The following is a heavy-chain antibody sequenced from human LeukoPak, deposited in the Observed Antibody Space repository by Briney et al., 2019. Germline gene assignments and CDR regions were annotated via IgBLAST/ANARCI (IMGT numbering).Heavy chain of an antibody. V-gene: IGHV3-15*01. J-gene: IGHJ6*02. CDR3: TSPSSPYYYYNMDV. CDR1: RFTFSNAW. Sequence: GGSLRLSCAASRFTFSNAWMNWVRQAPGKGLEWVGRIKRKTDGGATDYAAPVKGRFTISRDDSKNTLYLHMNSLKTEDTGVYYCTSPSSPYYYYNMDVWGQGTTVTVSS. CDR2: IKRKTDGGAT.